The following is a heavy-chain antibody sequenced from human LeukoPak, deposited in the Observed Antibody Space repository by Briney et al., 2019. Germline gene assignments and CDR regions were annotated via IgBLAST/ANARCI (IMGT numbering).Heavy chain of an antibody. J-gene: IGHJ3*02. Sequence: GGSLRLSCAASGFSFSNYAMTWVRQAPGKGLEWVSVISGSGGSTFYADSVQGRFTISRDNSKNTLYLQMNSLRAEDTAVYYCARGRRRGGGYYSNQKDDAFDIWGQGTMVTVSS. D-gene: IGHD3-22*01. CDR2: ISGSGGST. CDR3: ARGRRRGGGYYSNQKDDAFDI. V-gene: IGHV3-23*01. CDR1: GFSFSNYA.